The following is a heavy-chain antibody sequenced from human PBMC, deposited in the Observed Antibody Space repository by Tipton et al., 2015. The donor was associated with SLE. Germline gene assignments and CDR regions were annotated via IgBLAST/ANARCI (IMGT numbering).Heavy chain of an antibody. CDR3: ARDLRYCTGGVCYTDHYWFDP. CDR2: ISAYNGNT. J-gene: IGHJ5*02. CDR1: GYSFTSYG. Sequence: QLVQSGPEVKKPGASVKVSCKASGYSFTSYGISWVRQAPGQGLEWMGWISAYNGNTNYAQKLQGRVTMTTDTSTSTAYMELRSQRSDDTAVYYCARDLRYCTGGVCYTDHYWFDPWGQGNPVTVPS. V-gene: IGHV1-18*01. D-gene: IGHD2-8*02.